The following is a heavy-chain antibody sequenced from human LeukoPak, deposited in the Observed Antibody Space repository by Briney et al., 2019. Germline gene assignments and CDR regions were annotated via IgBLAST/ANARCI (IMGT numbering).Heavy chain of an antibody. CDR2: ISDIT. CDR3: ARDPYSGSYGADYYYYMDV. V-gene: IGHV3-23*01. CDR1: GFTFSNYA. J-gene: IGHJ6*03. Sequence: PGGSLRLSCEASGFTFSNYAMSWVRQAPGKGLEWVSGISDITYYADSVKGRFTISRDNAKSSLYLQMNSLRAEDTAVYYCARDPYSGSYGADYYYYMDVWGKGTTVTISS. D-gene: IGHD1-26*01.